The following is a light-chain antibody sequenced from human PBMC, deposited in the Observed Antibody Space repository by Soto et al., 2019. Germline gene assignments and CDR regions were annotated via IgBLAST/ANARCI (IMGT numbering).Light chain of an antibody. CDR1: QDIGSW. V-gene: IGKV1D-12*01. CDR2: AAS. CDR3: QQSKIFPLT. Sequence: DIQMTQSPSSVSASLGDRVTITCRASQDIGSWLAWYQQKPGKAPKLLIYAASSLQSGVPSRFSGSGSGTDFTLTISSLQPEDFASYHFQQSKIFPLTFGGGTKVEIK. J-gene: IGKJ4*01.